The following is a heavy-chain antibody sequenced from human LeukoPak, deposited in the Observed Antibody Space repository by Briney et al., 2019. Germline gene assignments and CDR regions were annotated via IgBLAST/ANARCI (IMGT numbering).Heavy chain of an antibody. J-gene: IGHJ4*02. CDR3: SSQYSSSSVVDY. D-gene: IGHD6-6*01. V-gene: IGHV3-48*03. Sequence: GGSLRLSCAASGXSFSSYEMNWVRQAPGKGLEWVSYISSSGDIMYSADSVKGRFTISRDNAKNSLYLQMNSLRAEDTAIYYCSSQYSSSSVVDYWGQGTLVTVSS. CDR2: ISSSGDIM. CDR1: GXSFSSYE.